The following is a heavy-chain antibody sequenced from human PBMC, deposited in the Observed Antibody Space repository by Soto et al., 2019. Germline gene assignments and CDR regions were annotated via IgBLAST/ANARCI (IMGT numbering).Heavy chain of an antibody. J-gene: IGHJ5*02. CDR2: ISIDGTRT. CDR3: VRDLGSRELAP. V-gene: IGHV3-30*01. D-gene: IGHD1-7*01. CDR1: GFSLYSYV. Sequence: QAQLVESGGGVVQPGGSLRLSCVASGFSLYSYVIHWVRQTPGKGLQWVAVISIDGTRTYYADSVKGRFTVSRDNSKNTQYLQRYGLTIEDTAIYYCVRDLGSRELAPWGQGTLVTFSS.